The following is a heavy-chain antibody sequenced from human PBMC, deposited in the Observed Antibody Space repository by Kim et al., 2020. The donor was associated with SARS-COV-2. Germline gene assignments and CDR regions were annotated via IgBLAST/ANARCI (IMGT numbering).Heavy chain of an antibody. CDR3: AARFGYQFDY. J-gene: IGHJ4*02. D-gene: IGHD6-25*01. Sequence: NTSYADSVKGWFTISRDNSKNTFYLQVDSLRAEDTAVYFCAARFGYQFDYWGQGTLVTVSS. CDR2: NT. V-gene: IGHV3-23*01.